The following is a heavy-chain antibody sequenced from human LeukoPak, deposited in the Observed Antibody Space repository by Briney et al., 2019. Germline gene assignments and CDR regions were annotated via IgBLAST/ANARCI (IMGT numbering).Heavy chain of an antibody. V-gene: IGHV4-59*12. CDR3: ARGPIVGRWLQLKYFDY. D-gene: IGHD5-24*01. J-gene: IGHJ4*02. CDR2: IYYSGST. Sequence: SETLSLTCTVSGGSISSYYWSWIRQPPGKGLEWIGYIYYSGSTNYNPSLKSRVTISVDTSKNQSSLKLSSVTAADTAVYYCARGPIVGRWLQLKYFDYWGQGTLVTVSS. CDR1: GGSISSYY.